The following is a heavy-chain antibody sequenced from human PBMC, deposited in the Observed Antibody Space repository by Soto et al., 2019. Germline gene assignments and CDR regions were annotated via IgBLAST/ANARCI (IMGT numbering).Heavy chain of an antibody. D-gene: IGHD6-13*01. CDR1: GFTFSSYG. V-gene: IGHV3-33*01. J-gene: IGHJ6*02. CDR2: IWYDGSNK. CDR3: AREGSSWYRYYYYYGMDV. Sequence: GGSLRLSCAASGFTFSSYGMHWVRQAPGKGLEWVAVIWYDGSNKYYADSVKGRFTISRDNSKNTLYLQMNSLRAEDTAVYYCAREGSSWYRYYYYYGMDVWGQGTTVTVSS.